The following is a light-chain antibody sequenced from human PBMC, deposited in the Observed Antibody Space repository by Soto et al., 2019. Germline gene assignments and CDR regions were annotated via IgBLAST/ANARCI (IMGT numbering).Light chain of an antibody. CDR2: QAS. J-gene: IGKJ1*01. CDR1: QSVSSW. V-gene: IGKV1-5*03. CDR3: QQYNSDSWT. Sequence: DIQMTQSPSTLSASLGDRVTITCRSSQSVSSWLAWYQQKPGKAPKLLIYQASSLDHGAPSRFSGSGSGTEFTLTISSLQPDDFATYYCQQYNSDSWTCGQGTKVEIK.